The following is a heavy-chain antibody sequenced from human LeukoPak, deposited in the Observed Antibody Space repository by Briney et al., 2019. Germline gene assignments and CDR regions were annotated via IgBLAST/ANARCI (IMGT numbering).Heavy chain of an antibody. CDR1: GGSISSYY. CDR2: IYYSGST. J-gene: IGHJ3*02. V-gene: IGHV4-39*07. D-gene: IGHD3-10*01. CDR3: ARDGSPFGSRRGAFDI. Sequence: SETLSLTCTVSGGSISSYYWSWIRRPPRKGLEWIGIIYYSGSTYYNPSLKSRVTISVDTSKNQFSLKLSSVTAADTAVYYCARDGSPFGSRRGAFDIWGQGTMVTVSS.